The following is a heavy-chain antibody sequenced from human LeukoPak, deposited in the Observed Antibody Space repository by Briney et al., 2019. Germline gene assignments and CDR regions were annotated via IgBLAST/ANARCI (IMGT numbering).Heavy chain of an antibody. CDR3: ASLYCSSTSCYDYYYYYMDV. Sequence: SETLSLTCTVSGDSISSSSYYWGWIRQPPGKGLEWIGSIYYSGSTYYNPSLKSRVTISVDTSKNQFSLKLGSVTATDTAVYYCASLYCSSTSCYDYYYYYMDVWGKGTTVTVSS. CDR2: IYYSGST. J-gene: IGHJ6*03. V-gene: IGHV4-39*07. D-gene: IGHD2-2*01. CDR1: GDSISSSSYY.